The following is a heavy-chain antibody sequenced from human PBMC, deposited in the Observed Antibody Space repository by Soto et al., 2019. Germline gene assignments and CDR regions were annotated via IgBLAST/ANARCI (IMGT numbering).Heavy chain of an antibody. CDR1: GDFSSAHY. Sequence: HVQLQESRPVLVKPSETLSLTCTVSGDFSSAHYWSWIRQRPGQGLEWLGYIFFTGNTKYNPSLKCLLSLSLDPAKNQFALTLTSVTTAYTAVYYCAIEGWGYRVDYWGQGTLVTVSS. J-gene: IGHJ4*02. CDR2: IFFTGNT. CDR3: AIEGWGYRVDY. D-gene: IGHD2-21*01. V-gene: IGHV4-59*11.